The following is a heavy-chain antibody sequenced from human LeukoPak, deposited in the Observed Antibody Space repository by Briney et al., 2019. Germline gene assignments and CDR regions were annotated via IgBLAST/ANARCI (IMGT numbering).Heavy chain of an antibody. J-gene: IGHJ3*02. CDR2: MSSSSSTI. V-gene: IGHV3-48*01. CDR3: ARRGSGYGFDI. D-gene: IGHD3-22*01. Sequence: GGSLRLSCAASGFTFSSYGMNWVRQAPGKGLEWVSYMSSSSSTIYYADSVKGRFTISRDNARNSLYLQMNSLRAEDTAVYYCARRGSGYGFDIWGQGTMVTVSS. CDR1: GFTFSSYG.